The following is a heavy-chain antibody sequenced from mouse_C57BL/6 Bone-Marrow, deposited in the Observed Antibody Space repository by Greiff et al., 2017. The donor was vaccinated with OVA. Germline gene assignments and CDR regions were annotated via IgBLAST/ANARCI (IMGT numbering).Heavy chain of an antibody. V-gene: IGHV1-42*01. Sequence: VQLQQSGPELVKPGASVKLSCKASGYSFTGYYMNWVKQSPEKSLEWIGEINPSTGGTTYNQKFKAKATLTVDKSSSTAYMQLKSLTSEDSAVYYCAREATWDYFDYWGQGTTRTVSS. CDR3: AREATWDYFDY. CDR1: GYSFTGYY. CDR2: INPSTGGT. J-gene: IGHJ2*01. D-gene: IGHD4-1*01.